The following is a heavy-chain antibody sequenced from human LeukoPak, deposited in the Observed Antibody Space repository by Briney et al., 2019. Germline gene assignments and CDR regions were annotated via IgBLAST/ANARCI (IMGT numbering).Heavy chain of an antibody. CDR3: ARDGTAVGATTGMDY. CDR1: GFTFSSYS. D-gene: IGHD1-26*01. CDR2: ISSSSSYI. Sequence: GGSLRLSCAASGFTFSSYSMNWVRQAPGKGLEWVSSISSSSSYIYYADSVKGRFTISRDNAKNSLYLQMNSLRAEDTAVYYCARDGTAVGATTGMDYWGQGTLVTVSS. J-gene: IGHJ4*02. V-gene: IGHV3-21*01.